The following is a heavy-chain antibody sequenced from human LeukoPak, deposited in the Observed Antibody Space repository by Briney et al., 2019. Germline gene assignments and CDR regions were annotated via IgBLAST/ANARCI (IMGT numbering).Heavy chain of an antibody. V-gene: IGHV3-23*01. CDR3: AKTRGYDSTGDFDY. J-gene: IGHJ4*02. CDR2: ISGSAGTT. Sequence: GGPLRLSCAASGFTFSSYAMTWVRQAPGKGLAWVSSISGSAGTTYYTDSVKGRFTISRDNSKNTLYLQMNSLRAEDTAVYYCAKTRGYDSTGDFDYWGQGTLVTVSS. CDR1: GFTFSSYA. D-gene: IGHD3-22*01.